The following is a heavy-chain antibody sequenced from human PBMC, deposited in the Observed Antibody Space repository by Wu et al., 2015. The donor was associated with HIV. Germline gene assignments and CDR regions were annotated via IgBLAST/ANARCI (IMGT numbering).Heavy chain of an antibody. CDR1: GYTFSDYN. CDR2: IVPLFGSP. D-gene: IGHD1-14*01. J-gene: IGHJ5*01. Sequence: QVQLLQSGAELKRPGASVKVSCKASGYTFSDYNIHWVRQAPGQGLEWMGGIVPLFGSPTYAQEFQGRVTITADESTSTAYMDLSSLTSDDTAVYYCASDPPXTEXSVVXIGGDRNLXTSHYDS. V-gene: IGHV1-69*13. CDR3: ASDPPXTEXSVVXIGGDRNLXTSHYDS.